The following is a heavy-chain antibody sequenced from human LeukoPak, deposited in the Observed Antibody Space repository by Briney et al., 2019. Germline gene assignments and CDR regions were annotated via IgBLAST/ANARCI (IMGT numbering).Heavy chain of an antibody. D-gene: IGHD5-18*01. CDR2: IKKDGSEK. Sequence: PPGGSLRLSCAASGFTFSSHWMSWVRQAPGKGLEWVANIKKDGSEKYYVDAVKGRFTISRDNAKTSLYLQMNSLRAEDTAVYYCARDLSGIAGYTYGRGIDYWGQGTLVTVSS. J-gene: IGHJ4*02. V-gene: IGHV3-7*01. CDR1: GFTFSSHW. CDR3: ARDLSGIAGYTYGRGIDY.